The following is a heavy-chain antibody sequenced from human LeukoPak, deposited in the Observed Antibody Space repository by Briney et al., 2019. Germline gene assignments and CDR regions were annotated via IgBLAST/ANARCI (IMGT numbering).Heavy chain of an antibody. V-gene: IGHV3-23*01. CDR2: IYENGGTT. Sequence: GGSLRLSCVGSGFTFRSHAMSWVRQAPEKGLEFVSGIYENGGTTYYADSVKGRFSISRDNSKNTLYLQMNSLRAEDTAVYYCARYEGAFDIWGQGTMVTVSS. CDR3: ARYEGAFDI. D-gene: IGHD2-15*01. J-gene: IGHJ3*02. CDR1: GFTFRSHA.